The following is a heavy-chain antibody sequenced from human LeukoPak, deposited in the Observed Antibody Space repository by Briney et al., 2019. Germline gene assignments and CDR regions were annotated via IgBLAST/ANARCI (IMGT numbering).Heavy chain of an antibody. Sequence: PGGSLGLSCAASGFTFSSYSMNWVRQAPGKGLEWGSGINRNGGSTGYADSVKGRVTISRDNAKNSLYLQMNSLRAEDTALYYCARDQLSYGAPGWYFDLWGRGTLVTVSS. J-gene: IGHJ2*01. CDR2: INRNGGST. D-gene: IGHD4-17*01. CDR1: GFTFSSYS. CDR3: ARDQLSYGAPGWYFDL. V-gene: IGHV3-20*04.